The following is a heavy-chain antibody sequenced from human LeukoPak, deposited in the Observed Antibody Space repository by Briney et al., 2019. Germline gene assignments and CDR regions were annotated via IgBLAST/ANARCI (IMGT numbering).Heavy chain of an antibody. V-gene: IGHV1-69*04. J-gene: IGHJ6*02. CDR2: IIPILGIA. Sequence: ASVKVSCKASGGTFSSYTISWVRQAPGQGLEWMGRIIPILGIANYAQKFQGRVTITADKSTSTAYMELSSLRSEDTAVYYCARDCSGGSCYATYCYGMDVWGQGTTVTVSS. D-gene: IGHD2-15*01. CDR1: GGTFSSYT. CDR3: ARDCSGGSCYATYCYGMDV.